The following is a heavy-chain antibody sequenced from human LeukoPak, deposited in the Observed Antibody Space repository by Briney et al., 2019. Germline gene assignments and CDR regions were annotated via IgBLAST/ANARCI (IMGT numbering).Heavy chain of an antibody. CDR1: GFTFSSYS. D-gene: IGHD4-23*01. V-gene: IGHV3-21*01. CDR3: ARDSAVVTLGIGMDV. J-gene: IGHJ6*04. CDR2: ISRSSAYI. Sequence: GGSLRLSCAASGFTFSSYSMNWVRQAPGKGLEWVSSISRSSAYIYYADSVKGRFTISRDNAKNSLYLQMNSLRAEDTAVYYCARDSAVVTLGIGMDVWGKGTTVTVSS.